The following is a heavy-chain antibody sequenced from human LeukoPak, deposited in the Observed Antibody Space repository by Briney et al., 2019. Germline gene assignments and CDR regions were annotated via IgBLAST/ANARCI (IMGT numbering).Heavy chain of an antibody. CDR2: IYHSGST. V-gene: IGHV4-30-2*01. CDR1: GGSISSGGYS. J-gene: IGHJ6*02. CDR3: ARGYSSSWYEVGMDV. D-gene: IGHD6-13*01. Sequence: PSETLSLTCAVSGGSISSGGYSWSWIRQPPGKSLEWIGYIYHSGSTYYNPSLKSRVTISVDRSKNQFSLKLSSVTAADTAVYYCARGYSSSWYEVGMDVWGQGTTVTVSS.